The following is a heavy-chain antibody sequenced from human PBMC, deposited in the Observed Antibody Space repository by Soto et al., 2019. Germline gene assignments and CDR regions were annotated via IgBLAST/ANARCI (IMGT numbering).Heavy chain of an antibody. CDR1: CGSISSGGYY. V-gene: IGHV4-31*03. CDR2: IYYSGST. CDR3: ARAEGMGYGMDV. J-gene: IGHJ6*02. Sequence: SETLSLTCTVSCGSISSGGYYWSWIRQHPGKGLEWIGYIYYSGSTYYNPSLKSRVTISVDTSKNQFSLKLSSVTAADTAVYYCARAEGMGYGMDVWGQGTTVTVSS. D-gene: IGHD2-8*01.